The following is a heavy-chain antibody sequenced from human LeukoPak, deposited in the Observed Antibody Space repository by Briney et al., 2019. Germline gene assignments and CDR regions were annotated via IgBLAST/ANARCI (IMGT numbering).Heavy chain of an antibody. V-gene: IGHV3-23*01. J-gene: IGHJ4*02. CDR3: AKLPVAGLYFDY. CDR1: GFTFSSYA. CDR2: ISGSGGRT. D-gene: IGHD6-19*01. Sequence: GGSLRPSCAASGFTFSSYAMTWVRQAPGKGLEWISAISGSGGRTYYVDSVKGRFTISRDNSKNTLYLQMNSLRVEDTAAYYCAKLPVAGLYFDYRGQGTLVTVSS.